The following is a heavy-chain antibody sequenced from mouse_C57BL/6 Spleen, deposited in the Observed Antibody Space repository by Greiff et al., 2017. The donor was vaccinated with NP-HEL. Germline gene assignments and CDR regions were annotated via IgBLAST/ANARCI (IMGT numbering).Heavy chain of an antibody. CDR1: GYTFTDYE. CDR2: IDPETGGT. CDR3: TRRGYGYLFAY. J-gene: IGHJ3*01. Sequence: VQLQQSGAELVRPGASVTLSCKASGYTFTDYEMHWVKQTPVHGLEWIGAIDPETGGTAYNQKFKGKAILTADKSSSTAYMELRSLTSDDSAVYYGTRRGYGYLFAYWGQGTLVTVSA. D-gene: IGHD2-2*01. V-gene: IGHV1-15*01.